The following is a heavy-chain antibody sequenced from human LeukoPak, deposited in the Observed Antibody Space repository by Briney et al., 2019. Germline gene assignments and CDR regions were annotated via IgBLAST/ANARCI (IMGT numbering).Heavy chain of an antibody. CDR2: ISSSGSTI. CDR3: ARGSGSYLRRLDY. D-gene: IGHD1-26*01. Sequence: GGSLRLSCAASGFTFSSYAMHWVRQAPGKGLEWVSYISSSGSTIYYADSVKGRFTISRDNAKNSLYLQMNSLRAEDTAVYYCARGSGSYLRRLDYWGQGTLVTVSS. CDR1: GFTFSSYA. V-gene: IGHV3-48*04. J-gene: IGHJ4*02.